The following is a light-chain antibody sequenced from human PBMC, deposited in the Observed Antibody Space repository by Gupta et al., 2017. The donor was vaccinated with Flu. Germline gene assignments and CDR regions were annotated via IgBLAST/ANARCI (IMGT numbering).Light chain of an antibody. CDR1: SSNIGTNN. CDR3: AAWDDSLNEV. CDR2: NND. Sequence: QSVLTQPPSASGPPGQRVTISCSGSSSNIGTNNVNWYQQLPGPAPKLLIYNNDERPSGVPERFSGSKSDTSASLAISGLQSEDEADYYCAAWDDSLNEVFGTGTKVTVL. V-gene: IGLV1-44*01. J-gene: IGLJ1*01.